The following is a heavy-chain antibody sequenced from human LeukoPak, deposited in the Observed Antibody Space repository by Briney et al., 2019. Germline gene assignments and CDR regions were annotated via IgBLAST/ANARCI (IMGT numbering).Heavy chain of an antibody. CDR2: ISWNGGST. Sequence: GGSLRLSCVASGFTFDDSGMSWVRQAPGKGLEWVSGISWNGGSTAYADSVKGRFTISRDNAKSSLYLQMNSLRAEDTAVYYYARDPLAAAYYGMDVWGQGTTVTVSS. D-gene: IGHD6-13*01. CDR3: ARDPLAAAYYGMDV. V-gene: IGHV3-20*04. CDR1: GFTFDDSG. J-gene: IGHJ6*02.